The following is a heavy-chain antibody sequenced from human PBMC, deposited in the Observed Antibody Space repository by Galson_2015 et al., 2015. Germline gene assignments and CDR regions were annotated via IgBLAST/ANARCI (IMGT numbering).Heavy chain of an antibody. D-gene: IGHD2-15*01. CDR2: INAGNGNT. V-gene: IGHV1-3*01. CDR1: GCTFTSYA. CDR3: ATSMLGSLPGYCSGGSCYSRSFD. Sequence: SVKVSCKASGCTFTSYAMHWVRQAPGQRLEWMGWINAGNGNTKYSQKFQGRVTITRDTSASTAYMELSSLRSEDTAVYYCATSMLGSLPGYCSGGSCYSRSFDWGQGTLVTVSS. J-gene: IGHJ4*02.